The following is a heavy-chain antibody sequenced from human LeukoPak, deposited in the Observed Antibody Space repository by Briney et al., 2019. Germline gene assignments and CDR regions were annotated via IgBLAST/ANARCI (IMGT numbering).Heavy chain of an antibody. V-gene: IGHV1-2*06. CDR1: GYTFTGYY. CDR2: INPNSGGT. Sequence: ASVKVSCKASGYTFTGYYMHWVRQAPGQGLEWMGRINPNSGGTNYAQKFQGRVTMTRETSISTAYMELSRLRSDDTAVYYCASGGYSSSWYEDPNWFDPWGQGTLVTVSS. J-gene: IGHJ5*02. CDR3: ASGGYSSSWYEDPNWFDP. D-gene: IGHD6-13*01.